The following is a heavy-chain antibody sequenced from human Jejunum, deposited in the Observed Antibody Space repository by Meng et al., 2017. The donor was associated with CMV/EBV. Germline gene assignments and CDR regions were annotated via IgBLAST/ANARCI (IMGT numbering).Heavy chain of an antibody. CDR1: FSTYT. J-gene: IGHJ6*02. V-gene: IGHV1-69*02. D-gene: IGHD2-2*01. CDR3: AGVPADTVFMSGMDV. CDR2: IIPIFGLA. Sequence: FSTYTISWVRQAPGQGLEWMGRIIPIFGLANYAQKFQGRVTMTAEKLTDTAYMELSDLTSEDTAVYYCAGVPADTVFMSGMDVWGQGTTVTVSS.